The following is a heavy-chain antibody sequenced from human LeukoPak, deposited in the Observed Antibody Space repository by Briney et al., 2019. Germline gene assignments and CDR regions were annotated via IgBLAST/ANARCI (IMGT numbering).Heavy chain of an antibody. CDR3: ARDTYYYGSGTYAWYLDL. D-gene: IGHD3-10*01. CDR2: ISAYNGNT. V-gene: IGHV1-18*01. Sequence: ASVKLSCKASGYTFSSYGISWVRQAPGQGLEWMGCISAYNGNTNYAETLQGRVTMTTDTSTSTVYMELRSLRSDDTAVYYCARDTYYYGSGTYAWYLDLWGRGTLVTVSS. J-gene: IGHJ2*01. CDR1: GYTFSSYG.